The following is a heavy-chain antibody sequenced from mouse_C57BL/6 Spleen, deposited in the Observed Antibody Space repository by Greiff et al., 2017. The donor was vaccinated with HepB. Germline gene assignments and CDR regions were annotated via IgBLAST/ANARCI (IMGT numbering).Heavy chain of an antibody. CDR1: GYTFTSYT. J-gene: IGHJ2*01. D-gene: IGHD2-5*01. CDR3: ARSYSNYDYFDY. Sequence: VQRVESGAELARPGASVKMSCKASGYTFTSYTMHWVKQRPGQGLEWIGYINPSSGYTKYNQKFKSKATLTVDKPSSTAYMQLSSLTSEDSAVYYCARSYSNYDYFDYWGQGTTLTVSS. V-gene: IGHV1-4*01. CDR2: INPSSGYT.